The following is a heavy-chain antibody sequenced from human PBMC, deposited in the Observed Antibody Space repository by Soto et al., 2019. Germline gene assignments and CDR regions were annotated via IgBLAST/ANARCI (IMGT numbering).Heavy chain of an antibody. J-gene: IGHJ4*02. V-gene: IGHV4-59*01. CDR1: GGSIGSYY. CDR2: LYNRGST. D-gene: IGHD3-22*01. CDR3: ARLDDTKGFYTRLDY. Sequence: SETLALTCSVSGGSIGSYYRNWIRQHPGKGLEWIGYLYNRGSTNYNPSLNGRVTISVDTSKNEFSLKLMYVTAADTAVYYCARLDDTKGFYTRLDYWGRGALVTVSS.